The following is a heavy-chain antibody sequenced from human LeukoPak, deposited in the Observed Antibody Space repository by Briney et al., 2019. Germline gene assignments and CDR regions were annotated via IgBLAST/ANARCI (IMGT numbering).Heavy chain of an antibody. CDR2: ISGSGGST. Sequence: PGGSLRLSCAASGLTFSGYAMSWVRQAPGKGLEWVSSISGSGGSTYYADSVKGRFTISRDNSKNTLYLQMNSLRAEDTAVYYCAKLYSSGCYDYWGQGTLVTVSS. J-gene: IGHJ4*02. CDR1: GLTFSGYA. CDR3: AKLYSSGCYDY. D-gene: IGHD6-19*01. V-gene: IGHV3-23*01.